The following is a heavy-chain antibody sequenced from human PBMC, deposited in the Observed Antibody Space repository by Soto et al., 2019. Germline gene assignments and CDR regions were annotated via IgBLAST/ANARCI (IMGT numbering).Heavy chain of an antibody. V-gene: IGHV3-11*05. CDR1: GFTFSDYY. CDR3: ARGHTSYYYYGMDV. CDR2: ISSSSSYT. Sequence: PGGSLRLSCAASGFTFSDYYMSWIRQAPGKGLEWVSYISSSSSYTNYADSVKGRFTISRDNAKNSLYLQVNSLRAEDTAVYYCARGHTSYYYYGMDVWGQGTAVTVSS. J-gene: IGHJ6*02.